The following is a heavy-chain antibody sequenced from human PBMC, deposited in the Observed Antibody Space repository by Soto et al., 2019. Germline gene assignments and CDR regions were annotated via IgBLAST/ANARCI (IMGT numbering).Heavy chain of an antibody. CDR1: GFTFSSYG. V-gene: IGHV3-30*18. Sequence: GGSLRLSCAASGFTFSSYGMHWVRQAPGKGLEWVAVISYDGSNKYYADSVKGRFTISRDNSKNTLYLQMNSLRAEDTAVYYCAKDRTITFGGVIVDYWGQGTLVTVSS. CDR3: AKDRTITFGGVIVDY. CDR2: ISYDGSNK. J-gene: IGHJ4*02. D-gene: IGHD3-16*02.